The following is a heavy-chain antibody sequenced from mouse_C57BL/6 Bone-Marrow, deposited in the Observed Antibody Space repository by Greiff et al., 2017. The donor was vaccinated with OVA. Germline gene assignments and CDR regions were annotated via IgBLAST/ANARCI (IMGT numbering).Heavy chain of an antibody. Sequence: EVQRVESGPGLVKPSQSLSLTCSVTGYSITSGYYWNWIRQFPGNKLEWMGYISYDGSNNYNPSLKNRISITRDTSKNQFFLKLNSVTTEDTATYYCARDQGDLSWFAYWGQGTLVTVSA. CDR1: GYSITSGYY. V-gene: IGHV3-6*01. J-gene: IGHJ3*01. CDR2: ISYDGSN. D-gene: IGHD2-13*01. CDR3: ARDQGDLSWFAY.